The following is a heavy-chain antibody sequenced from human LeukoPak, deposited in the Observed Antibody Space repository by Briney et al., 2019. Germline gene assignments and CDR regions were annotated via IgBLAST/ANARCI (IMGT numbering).Heavy chain of an antibody. CDR3: ARDPAGPGNWFDP. V-gene: IGHV4-39*07. J-gene: IGHJ5*02. CDR1: GGSISSSSYY. CDR2: IYHSGST. Sequence: SETLSLTCTVSGGSISSSSYYWGWIRQPPGKGLEWIGSIYHSGSTYYNPSLKSRVTISVDTSKNQFSLKLSSVTAADTAVYYCARDPAGPGNWFDPWGQGTLVTVSS.